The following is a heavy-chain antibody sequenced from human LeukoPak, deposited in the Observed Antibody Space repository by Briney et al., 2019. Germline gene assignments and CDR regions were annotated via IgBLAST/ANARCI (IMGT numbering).Heavy chain of an antibody. J-gene: IGHJ4*02. CDR1: GGSISSYY. Sequence: PSETLSLTCTVSGGSISSYYWSWIRQPAGKGLEWIGRIYISGSTNYNPSLKSRVTMSVDTSKNQFSLKLSSVTAADTAVYYCARQGAHIVVVPAAIDHPFDYWGQGTLVTVSS. CDR3: ARQGAHIVVVPAAIDHPFDY. D-gene: IGHD2-2*01. V-gene: IGHV4-4*07. CDR2: IYISGST.